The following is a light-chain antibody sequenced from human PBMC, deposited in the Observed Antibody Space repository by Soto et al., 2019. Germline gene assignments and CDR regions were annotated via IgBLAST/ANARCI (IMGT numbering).Light chain of an antibody. V-gene: IGKV3-20*01. CDR2: GAS. J-gene: IGKJ1*01. CDR1: QSVSSNY. CDR3: QHFGSSPPWP. Sequence: ESVLTQFPGTLSLSPGERATLSCRASQSVSSNYLAWYQQKPGQAPRLLIYGASSRAAGIPDRFRGSGSGTDFTLTISRLEPEDFAVYYCQHFGSSPPWPFGQGTKVEMK.